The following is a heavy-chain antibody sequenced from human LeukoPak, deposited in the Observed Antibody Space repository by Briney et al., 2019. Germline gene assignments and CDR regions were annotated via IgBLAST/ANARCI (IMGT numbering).Heavy chain of an antibody. CDR1: GFTFSRYD. Sequence: GGSLRLSCSASGFTFSRYDMLWVRQAPGKGLEYVSDISTSGGSTYYADSVKGRFTISRDNAKNTLYLQMSSLRDEDTAVYYCVGGFYWGQGTLVTVSS. CDR3: VGGFY. V-gene: IGHV3-64D*06. D-gene: IGHD3-16*01. J-gene: IGHJ4*02. CDR2: ISTSGGST.